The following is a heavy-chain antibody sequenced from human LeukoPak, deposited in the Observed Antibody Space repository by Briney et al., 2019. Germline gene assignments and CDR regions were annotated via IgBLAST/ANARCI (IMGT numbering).Heavy chain of an antibody. J-gene: IGHJ4*02. V-gene: IGHV7-4-1*02. D-gene: IGHD5-18*01. Sequence: ASVKVSCKASGYSFTTFAMNWVRQAPGQGLEWMGWINTNTGNPTYAQGFTGRYVFSLDTSVSTEYLQISGLTADDTAVYFCGRDPRLGVRGYTYGYIEYWGQGTLVTVSS. CDR3: GRDPRLGVRGYTYGYIEY. CDR1: GYSFTTFA. CDR2: INTNTGNP.